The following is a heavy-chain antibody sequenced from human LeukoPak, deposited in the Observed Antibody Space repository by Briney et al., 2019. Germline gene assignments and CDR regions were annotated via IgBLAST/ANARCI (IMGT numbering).Heavy chain of an antibody. J-gene: IGHJ4*02. D-gene: IGHD3-3*01. CDR3: ARGFYDFWSGYYGYFDY. CDR1: GGSISSSNW. V-gene: IGHV4-4*02. Sequence: SGTLSLTCAVSGGSISSSNWWSWVRQPPGKGLEWIGEINHSGSTNYNPSLKSRVTISVDTSKNQFSLKLSSVTAADTAVYYCARGFYDFWSGYYGYFDYWGQGTLITVSS. CDR2: INHSGST.